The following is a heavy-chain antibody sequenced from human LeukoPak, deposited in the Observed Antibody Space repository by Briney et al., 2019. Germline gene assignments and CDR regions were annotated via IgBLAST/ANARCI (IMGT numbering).Heavy chain of an antibody. Sequence: GGSLRLSCAASGSTFSSYGMHWVRQAPGKGLEWVAVISYDGSNKYYADSVKGRFTISRDNSKNTLYLQMNSLRAEDTAVYYCAKAPGYSSSWFFDYWGQGTLVTVSS. V-gene: IGHV3-30*18. J-gene: IGHJ4*02. CDR2: ISYDGSNK. CDR1: GSTFSSYG. D-gene: IGHD6-13*01. CDR3: AKAPGYSSSWFFDY.